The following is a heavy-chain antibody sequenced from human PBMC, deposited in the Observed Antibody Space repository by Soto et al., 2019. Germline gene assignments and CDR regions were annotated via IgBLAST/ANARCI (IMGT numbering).Heavy chain of an antibody. V-gene: IGHV3-11*01. J-gene: IGHJ4*02. D-gene: IGHD2-15*01. Sequence: QVQLVESGGGLVKPGGSLRLSCAASGFTFSDYYMSWIRQAPGKGLEWVSYISSSGSTIYYADSVKGRFTISRDNAKNSLYRKRTGVRAEDTAVFYGARVKSVVGASCAYGGQGPLVTVS. CDR1: GFTFSDYY. CDR2: ISSSGSTI. CDR3: ARVKSVVGASCAY.